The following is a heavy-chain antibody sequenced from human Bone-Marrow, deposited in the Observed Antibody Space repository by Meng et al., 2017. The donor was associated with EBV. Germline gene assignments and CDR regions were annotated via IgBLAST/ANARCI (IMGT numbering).Heavy chain of an antibody. V-gene: IGHV1-2*06. D-gene: IGHD4-11*01. CDR1: GYTFTGHY. J-gene: IGHJ4*02. Sequence: QVQTVQSGAEVKKPGASVKVSCKASGYTFTGHYMHWVRQAPGQGLEWMGRIDPNSGGADYAQKFQGGVTMTRDTSISTFYMELSRLTSDDTAVYFCARASDYGNDLDYWGQGTLVTVSS. CDR3: ARASDYGNDLDY. CDR2: IDPNSGGA.